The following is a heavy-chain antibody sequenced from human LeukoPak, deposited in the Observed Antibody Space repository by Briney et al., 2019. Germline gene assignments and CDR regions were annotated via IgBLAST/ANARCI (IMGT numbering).Heavy chain of an antibody. J-gene: IGHJ4*02. D-gene: IGHD5-18*01. CDR3: ARYDVDTAMVTTFDY. V-gene: IGHV1-69*13. CDR1: GGTFSSYA. Sequence: SVKVSCKASGGTFSSYAISWVRQAPGQGLEWMGGIIPIFGTANYAQKFQGRVTITADESTSTAYMELSSLRSEDTAVYYCARYDVDTAMVTTFDYWGQGTLVTVSS. CDR2: IIPIFGTA.